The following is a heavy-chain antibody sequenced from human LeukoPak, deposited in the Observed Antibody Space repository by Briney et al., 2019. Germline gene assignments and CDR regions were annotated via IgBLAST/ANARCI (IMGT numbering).Heavy chain of an antibody. J-gene: IGHJ6*03. V-gene: IGHV3-23*01. D-gene: IGHD7-27*01. Sequence: PGGSLRLSCVVSGFTFRSYAMYWVPQAPGKGLEWVSSISGSGDTTYYADSVKGRFTISRDSFKNTLYLQMNSLRAEDTAVYYRAKDGDDDYYNYDYMDVWGKGTTVTVSS. CDR3: AKDGDDDYYNYDYMDV. CDR2: ISGSGDTT. CDR1: GFTFRSYA.